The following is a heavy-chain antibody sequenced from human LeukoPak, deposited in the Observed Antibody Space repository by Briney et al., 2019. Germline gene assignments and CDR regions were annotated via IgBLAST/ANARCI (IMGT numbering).Heavy chain of an antibody. CDR1: GGSISSGGYY. Sequence: ASETLSLTCTVSGGSISSGGYYWSWIRQHPGKGLEWIGYIYYSGSTYYNPSLKSRVTISVDTSKNQFSLKLSSVTAADTAVYYCASSFITMSRWSYYYYGMDVWGQGTTVTVSS. D-gene: IGHD3-3*01. CDR2: IYYSGST. V-gene: IGHV4-31*03. CDR3: ASSFITMSRWSYYYYGMDV. J-gene: IGHJ6*02.